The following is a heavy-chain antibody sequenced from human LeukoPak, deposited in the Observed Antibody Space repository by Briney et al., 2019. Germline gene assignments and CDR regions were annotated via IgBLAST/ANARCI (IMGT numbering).Heavy chain of an antibody. J-gene: IGHJ4*02. Sequence: PSETLSLTCTVSGASISSYYWTWIRQPAGKGLEWIGRMYNSDSPNYNPSLKSRVTMSVDTSKNQVSLRLTSVTAADTAVYYCAREFAVAGITALDYWGQGTLATVSS. CDR1: GASISSYY. CDR2: MYNSDSP. CDR3: AREFAVAGITALDY. V-gene: IGHV4-4*07. D-gene: IGHD6-19*01.